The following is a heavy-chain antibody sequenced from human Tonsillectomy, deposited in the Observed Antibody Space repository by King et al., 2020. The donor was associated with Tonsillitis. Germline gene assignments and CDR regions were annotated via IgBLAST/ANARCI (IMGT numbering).Heavy chain of an antibody. CDR2: ISGSGGST. D-gene: IGHD2-15*01. J-gene: IGHJ4*02. Sequence: VQLVESGGGLVQPGGSLRLSCAASGFTFSSYAISWVRQAPGKGLEWVSAISGSGGSTYYADSVKVRFTIARDNSKNTLYLQMNRLRAEDTAVYYCAKGVWVVAATNSLDYWGQGTLVTVSS. V-gene: IGHV3-23*04. CDR1: GFTFSSYA. CDR3: AKGVWVVAATNSLDY.